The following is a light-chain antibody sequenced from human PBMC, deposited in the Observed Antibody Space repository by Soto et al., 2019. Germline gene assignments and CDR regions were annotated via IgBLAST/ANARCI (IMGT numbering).Light chain of an antibody. V-gene: IGKV1-5*03. CDR3: QQDNSYSTWT. J-gene: IGKJ1*01. CDR2: KAS. CDR1: QSVSMW. Sequence: DIQMTQSPSTLSASVGDRVTITCRASQSVSMWLAWYQQKPGKAPKLLIYKASTLKSGVPSRFSGSRSGTEFTLTISSLQPDDFATYSCQQDNSYSTWTLGQGTKVEIK.